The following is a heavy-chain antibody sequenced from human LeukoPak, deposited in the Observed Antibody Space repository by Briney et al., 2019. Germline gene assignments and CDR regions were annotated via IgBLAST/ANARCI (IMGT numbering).Heavy chain of an antibody. D-gene: IGHD6-19*01. Sequence: SETLSLTCTVSGGSISSGAYYWSWIRQLPGKGLEWIGYISYSGSTYYNPSLESRVSISGDTSKNQFSLKLSSVIAADTAVYYCARRIPVAGLFDYWGQGTLVTVSS. V-gene: IGHV4-31*03. J-gene: IGHJ4*02. CDR1: GGSISSGAYY. CDR2: ISYSGST. CDR3: ARRIPVAGLFDY.